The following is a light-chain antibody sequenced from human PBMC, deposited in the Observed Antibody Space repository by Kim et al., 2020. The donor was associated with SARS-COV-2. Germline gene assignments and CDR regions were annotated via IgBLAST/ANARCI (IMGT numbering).Light chain of an antibody. CDR1: SEHSSYT. CDR3: QTWGSDFVV. Sequence: QLVLTQSPSASASLGASVKVTCTLSSEHSSYTIAWHQQEPQKGPRYLMRLNSDGSHNKGDGIPDRFSGSSSGAERYLTISSLQSVDEADYYCQTWGSDFVVFSGGTQLTVL. CDR2: LNSDGSH. J-gene: IGLJ2*01. V-gene: IGLV4-69*02.